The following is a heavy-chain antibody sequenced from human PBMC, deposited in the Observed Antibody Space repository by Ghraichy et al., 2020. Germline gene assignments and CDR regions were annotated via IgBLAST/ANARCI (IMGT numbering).Heavy chain of an antibody. J-gene: IGHJ4*02. CDR1: GGSMSRYY. D-gene: IGHD3-9*01. CDR3: ARSKTYYDILTNLGPSDY. Sequence: SETLSLTCTVSGGSMSRYYWTWIRQPPGKGLEWIGYIYYSGSTDYNPSLKSRVTISVDTSKNQFSLKLNSVTAADTAVYYCARSKTYYDILTNLGPSDYWGQGTLVTVSA. CDR2: IYYSGST. V-gene: IGHV4-59*01.